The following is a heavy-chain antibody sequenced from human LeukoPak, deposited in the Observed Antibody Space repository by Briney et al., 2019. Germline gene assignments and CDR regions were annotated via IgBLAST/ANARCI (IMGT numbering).Heavy chain of an antibody. Sequence: PSQTLSLTCAVSGGSISISSSNCWSWVRQPPGKGLGWIGEIFHSGSTNYNPSLKSRVTISVDKSKNQFSLKLSSLTAADTAVYYCARDLHGGNSFTSDWYFDLWGRGTLVTVSS. D-gene: IGHD4-23*01. J-gene: IGHJ2*01. CDR1: GGSISISSSNC. CDR2: IFHSGST. V-gene: IGHV4-4*02. CDR3: ARDLHGGNSFTSDWYFDL.